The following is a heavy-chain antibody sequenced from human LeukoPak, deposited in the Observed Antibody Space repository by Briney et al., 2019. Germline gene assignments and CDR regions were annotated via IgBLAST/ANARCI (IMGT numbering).Heavy chain of an antibody. CDR2: IYHSGST. J-gene: IGHJ4*02. D-gene: IGHD6-19*01. Sequence: SETLSLTCAVSGGSISSSNWWSWVRQPPGKGLAWIGEIYHSGSTNYNPSLRSRVTISVDKSKNQFSLKLSSVTAADTAVYYCARRGIAVAGSFDYWGQGTLVTVSS. CDR3: ARRGIAVAGSFDY. V-gene: IGHV4-4*02. CDR1: GGSISSSNW.